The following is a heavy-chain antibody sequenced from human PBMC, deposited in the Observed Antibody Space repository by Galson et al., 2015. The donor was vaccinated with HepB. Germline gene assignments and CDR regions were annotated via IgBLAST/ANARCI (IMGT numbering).Heavy chain of an antibody. CDR1: GGSIGSSTYY. CDR2: IYYSGVT. V-gene: IGHV4-39*07. CDR3: ARARKTYHFDY. J-gene: IGHJ4*02. D-gene: IGHD2-2*01. Sequence: SETLSLTCTVSGGSIGSSTYYWGWIRQPPGKGLEWIATIYYSGVTFYNPSLKSRVTISVDTSKNQFSLKLNSVTAADTAVFYCARARKTYHFDYWGQGALVTVSS.